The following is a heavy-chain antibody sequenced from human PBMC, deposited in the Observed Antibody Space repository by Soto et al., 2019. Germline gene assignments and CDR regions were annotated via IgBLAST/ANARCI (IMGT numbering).Heavy chain of an antibody. D-gene: IGHD6-13*01. CDR3: ASSEGYSSSWYGGYYYCYGMDV. CDR2: INSDGSST. V-gene: IGHV3-74*01. Sequence: PGRSLRLSWAASGVTFSSYWMHWVRQAPGKGLVWVSRINSDGSSTSYADSVKGRFTISRDNAKNTLYLQMNSLRAEDTAVYYCASSEGYSSSWYGGYYYCYGMDVWGQGTTVTVSS. J-gene: IGHJ6*02. CDR1: GVTFSSYW.